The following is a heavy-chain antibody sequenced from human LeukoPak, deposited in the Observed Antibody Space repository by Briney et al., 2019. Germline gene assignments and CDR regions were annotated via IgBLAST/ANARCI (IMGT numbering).Heavy chain of an antibody. CDR1: GFTFSDHY. CDR2: ISGSSSHT. CDR3: AREFYYRMDV. Sequence: PGGSLGPSCAASGFTFSDHYMSWIRQAPGKGLEWLSKISGSSSHTNYADSVKGRFTISRDNAKNSVYLQMNSLRAEDTAVYYCAREFYYRMDVWGQGTTVTVSS. V-gene: IGHV3-11*06. J-gene: IGHJ6*02.